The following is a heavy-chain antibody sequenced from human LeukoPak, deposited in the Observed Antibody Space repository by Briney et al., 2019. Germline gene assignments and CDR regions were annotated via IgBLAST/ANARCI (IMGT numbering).Heavy chain of an antibody. V-gene: IGHV4-34*01. D-gene: IGHD3/OR15-3a*01. CDR2: INHSGST. CDR3: ATSLIYAFGV. J-gene: IGHJ3*01. Sequence: PSETLSLTCAVYGGSFSGYYWSWIRQPPGKGLEWIGEINHSGSTNYNPSLKSRVTISVDTSKNQFSLKLSSVTAADTAVYYCATSLIYAFGVWGQGTMVTVSS. CDR1: GGSFSGYY.